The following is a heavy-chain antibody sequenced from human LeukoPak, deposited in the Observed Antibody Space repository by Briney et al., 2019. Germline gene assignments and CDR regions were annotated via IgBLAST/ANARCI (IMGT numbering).Heavy chain of an antibody. Sequence: PSETLSLTCTVSGGSISSSSYYWGWIRQPPGKGLEWIGSIYYSGSTYYNPSLKSRVTISVDTSKNQFSLKLSSVTAADTAVYYCARDIRDAFDIWGQGTMVTVSS. CDR3: ARDIRDAFDI. J-gene: IGHJ3*02. CDR1: GGSISSSSYY. CDR2: IYYSGST. D-gene: IGHD2-21*01. V-gene: IGHV4-39*02.